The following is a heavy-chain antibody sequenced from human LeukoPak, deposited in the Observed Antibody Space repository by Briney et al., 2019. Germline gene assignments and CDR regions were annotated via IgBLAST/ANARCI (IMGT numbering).Heavy chain of an antibody. J-gene: IGHJ4*02. CDR2: IIPFLDIS. CDR1: GGTFSNYA. D-gene: IGHD6-13*01. Sequence: GSSVKVSCKASGGTFSNYAINWVRQAPGQGLEWMGRIIPFLDISTYAQKFQGRVTITADKSTNTAYMELSSLRSEDTAVYYCARGLYSSRRPTPVVTPNPLHYWGQGTLVTVSS. CDR3: ARGLYSSRRPTPVVTPNPLHY. V-gene: IGHV1-69*04.